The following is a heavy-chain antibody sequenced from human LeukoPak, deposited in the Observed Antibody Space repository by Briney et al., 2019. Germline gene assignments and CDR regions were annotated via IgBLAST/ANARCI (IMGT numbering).Heavy chain of an antibody. CDR1: GFTFSSYA. CDR3: AKDGYYYDSSGLLDY. J-gene: IGHJ4*02. Sequence: GGSLRLSCAASGFTFSSYAMSWVRQAPGKGLEWVSAISGSGGSTYYADSAKGRFTISRDNSKNTLYLQMNSLRAEDTAVYYCAKDGYYYDSSGLLDYWGQGTLVTVSS. V-gene: IGHV3-23*01. CDR2: ISGSGGST. D-gene: IGHD3-22*01.